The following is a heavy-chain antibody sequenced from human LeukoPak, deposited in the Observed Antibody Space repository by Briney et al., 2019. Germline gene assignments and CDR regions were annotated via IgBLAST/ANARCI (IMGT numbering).Heavy chain of an antibody. Sequence: ASVKVSCKASGYAFTDHYMHWVRQAPGQALEWMGWINANSGGTNYAQKFQGRVTVTRDASISIVYMELSRLGSDDTAVYYCARDSAAALEFWGQGTLVTVSP. CDR3: ARDSAAALEF. V-gene: IGHV1-2*02. J-gene: IGHJ4*02. D-gene: IGHD2-2*01. CDR2: INANSGGT. CDR1: GYAFTDHY.